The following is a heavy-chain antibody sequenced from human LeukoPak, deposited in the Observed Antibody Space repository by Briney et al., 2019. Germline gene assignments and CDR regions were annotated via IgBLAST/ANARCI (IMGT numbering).Heavy chain of an antibody. CDR3: AKDLRRLRGSTSPNWFDP. Sequence: GRSLRLSCAASGFTFSGYIMNWVRQAPGKGLEWVSAISGSGGSTYYADSVKGRFTISRDNSKNTLYLQMNSLRAEDTAVYYCAKDLRRLRGSTSPNWFDPWGQGTLVTVSS. D-gene: IGHD2-2*01. CDR1: GFTFSGYI. CDR2: ISGSGGST. J-gene: IGHJ5*02. V-gene: IGHV3-23*01.